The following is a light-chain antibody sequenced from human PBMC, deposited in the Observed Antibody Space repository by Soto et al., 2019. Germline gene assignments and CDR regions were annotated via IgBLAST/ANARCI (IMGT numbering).Light chain of an antibody. CDR1: QSVGSN. V-gene: IGKV3-15*01. J-gene: IGKJ1*01. CDR3: QQYNNWPPDRT. Sequence: EIVMTQSPATLSVSPGERATLSCRASQSVGSNLAWYQLKPGQAPRLLIYGASTRATGIPVRFSGSGSGTDFTLTISSLQSEDFAIYFCQQYNNWPPDRTFGQGTKVEIK. CDR2: GAS.